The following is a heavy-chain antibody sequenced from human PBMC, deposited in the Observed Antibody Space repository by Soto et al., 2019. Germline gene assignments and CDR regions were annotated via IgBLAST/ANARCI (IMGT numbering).Heavy chain of an antibody. CDR3: ARPGYSNYGPGVDV. CDR2: IDSDGSTT. Sequence: EVQLVESGGGLVQPGGSLRLSCAASGFTFSVYWMHWVRQAPGKGLVWVSRIDSDGSTTSYADSVKGRFTISRDNAKSTLYLQMNILRAEETAVYYCARPGYSNYGPGVDVWGQGTTVTVSS. CDR1: GFTFSVYW. D-gene: IGHD4-4*01. J-gene: IGHJ6*02. V-gene: IGHV3-74*01.